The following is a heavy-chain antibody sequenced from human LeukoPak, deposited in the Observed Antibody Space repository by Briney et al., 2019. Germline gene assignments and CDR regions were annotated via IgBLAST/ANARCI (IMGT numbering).Heavy chain of an antibody. CDR2: IIPILGIA. D-gene: IGHD3-3*01. V-gene: IGHV1-69*04. J-gene: IGHJ6*02. Sequence: GASVNVSCKASGGTFSSYVISGVRQAPGRGREWMGRIIPILGIANYAQKFQGRVTITADKSTSTAYMDLSSPRSEDTAVYYCARDHIFDDFWSGYYHYYGMDVWGQGTTVTVSS. CDR3: ARDHIFDDFWSGYYHYYGMDV. CDR1: GGTFSSYV.